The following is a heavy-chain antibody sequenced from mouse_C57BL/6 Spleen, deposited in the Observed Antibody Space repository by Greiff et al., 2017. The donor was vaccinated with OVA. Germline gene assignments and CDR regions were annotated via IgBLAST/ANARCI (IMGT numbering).Heavy chain of an antibody. CDR3: ARGGKDY. CDR1: GYTFTSYW. J-gene: IGHJ2*01. V-gene: IGHV1-50*01. CDR2: IDPSDSYT. D-gene: IGHD2-1*01. Sequence: VQLQQSGAELVKPGASVKLSCKASGYTFTSYWMQWVNQRPGQGLEWIGEIDPSDSYTNYNQKFKGKATLTVDTSSSTAYLQLSSLTSEDSAVYYCARGGKDYWGQGTTLTVSS.